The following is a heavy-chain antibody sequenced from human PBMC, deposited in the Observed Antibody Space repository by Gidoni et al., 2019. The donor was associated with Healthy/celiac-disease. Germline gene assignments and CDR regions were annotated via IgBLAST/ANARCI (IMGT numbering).Heavy chain of an antibody. CDR2: ISGSGGST. Sequence: EVQLLESGGGLVQPGWSLRLSCAASGFTFIRYAMSWVRQAPGKGLEWVSAISGSGGSTYYADSVKGRFTISRDNSKNTLYLQMNSLRAEDTAVYYCARQSSSFYMDVWGKGTTVTVSS. D-gene: IGHD6-6*01. J-gene: IGHJ6*03. V-gene: IGHV3-23*01. CDR3: ARQSSSFYMDV. CDR1: GFTFIRYA.